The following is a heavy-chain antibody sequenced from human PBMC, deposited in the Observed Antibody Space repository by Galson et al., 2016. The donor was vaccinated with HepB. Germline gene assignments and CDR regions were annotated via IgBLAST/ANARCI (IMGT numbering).Heavy chain of an antibody. CDR2: IFYSGRT. CDR1: GGSISSYY. J-gene: IGHJ5*02. D-gene: IGHD6-19*01. V-gene: IGHV4-59*01. CDR3: AGGGSGWINRFDP. Sequence: ETLSLTCTVSGGSISSYYWSWIRQPPGKGLEWIGYIFYSGRTNYNPSLRSRVTISLDTSKNQFSLKLSSVTAADTAVYYCAGGGSGWINRFDPWGQGTLVTVSS.